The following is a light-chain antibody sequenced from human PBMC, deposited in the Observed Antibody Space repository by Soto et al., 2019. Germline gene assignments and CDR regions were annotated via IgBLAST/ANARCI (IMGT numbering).Light chain of an antibody. Sequence: QSVLTQSASVSGSPGQSITISCTGTSSDVGGYNYVSWYQQHPGKVPKLMIYDVSNRPSGISNRFSGSKSGNTASLTISGLQAEDEADYYCSSYTSSSTLVFGTGTKLTVL. V-gene: IGLV2-14*01. CDR1: SSDVGGYNY. CDR2: DVS. J-gene: IGLJ1*01. CDR3: SSYTSSSTLV.